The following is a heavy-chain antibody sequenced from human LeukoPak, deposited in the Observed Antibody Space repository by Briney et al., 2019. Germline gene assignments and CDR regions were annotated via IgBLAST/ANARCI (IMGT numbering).Heavy chain of an antibody. CDR3: AKQLGYCSDGSCYFPY. Sequence: GGSLRLSCAASGFTFSSSAMSWGRQAPGKGLEWVSAISNNGGYTYYADSVQGRFTISRDNSKSTLCLQMNSLRAEDTAVYYCAKQLGYCSDGSCYFPYWGQGTLVTVSS. V-gene: IGHV3-23*01. D-gene: IGHD2-15*01. CDR1: GFTFSSSA. CDR2: ISNNGGYT. J-gene: IGHJ4*02.